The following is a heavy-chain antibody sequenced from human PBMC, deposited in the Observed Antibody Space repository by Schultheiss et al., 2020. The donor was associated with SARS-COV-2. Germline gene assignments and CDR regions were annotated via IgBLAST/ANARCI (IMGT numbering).Heavy chain of an antibody. CDR1: GGSFSGYY. V-gene: IGHV4-34*01. D-gene: IGHD5-12*01. J-gene: IGHJ6*02. Sequence: SETLSLTCAVYGGSFSGYYWSWIRQPPGKGLEWIGEINHSGSTNYNPSLKSRVTISVDTSKNQFSLKLSSVTAADTAVYYCARDRVATKTPDYYYYYGMDVWCQGTTVTVA. CDR3: ARDRVATKTPDYYYYYGMDV. CDR2: INHSGST.